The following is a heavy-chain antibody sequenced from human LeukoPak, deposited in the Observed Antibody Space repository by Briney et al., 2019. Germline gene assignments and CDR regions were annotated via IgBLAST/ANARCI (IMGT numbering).Heavy chain of an antibody. V-gene: IGHV3-23*01. CDR1: GFILSSYA. CDR2: ISGSGGST. CDR3: AKRYYYGSGSYYDY. D-gene: IGHD3-10*01. Sequence: GGSLRLSCAASGFILSSYAMSWVRPAPGKGLEWVSAISGSGGSTYYADSVKGRFTISRDNSKNTLYLQMNSLRAEDTAVYYCAKRYYYGSGSYYDYWGQGTLVTVSS. J-gene: IGHJ4*02.